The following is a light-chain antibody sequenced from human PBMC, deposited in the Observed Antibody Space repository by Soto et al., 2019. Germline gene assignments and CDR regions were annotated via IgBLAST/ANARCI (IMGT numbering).Light chain of an antibody. Sequence: QSVLTQPPSASGSPGQSVTISCTGTTSDVGGYNYVSWYQQHPGKAPTLMIYEVSQRPSGVPDRFSGSKSGNTASLTVSGLQAEDEADYYCASYAGSNADWVFGGGTKLTVL. CDR2: EVS. CDR3: ASYAGSNADWV. J-gene: IGLJ3*02. V-gene: IGLV2-8*01. CDR1: TSDVGGYNY.